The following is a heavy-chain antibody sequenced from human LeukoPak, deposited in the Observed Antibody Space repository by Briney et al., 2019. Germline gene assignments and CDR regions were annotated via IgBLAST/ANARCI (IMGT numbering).Heavy chain of an antibody. Sequence: GASVKVSCKASGYTFTSYDINWVRQATGQGLEWMGWMNPNSGNTGYAQKFQGRLTMTRNTSISTAYMELSSLRSEDTAVYYCARGKYYDSSGYHGANFDYWGQGTLVTVSS. D-gene: IGHD3-22*01. CDR2: MNPNSGNT. CDR3: ARGKYYDSSGYHGANFDY. J-gene: IGHJ4*02. V-gene: IGHV1-8*01. CDR1: GYTFTSYD.